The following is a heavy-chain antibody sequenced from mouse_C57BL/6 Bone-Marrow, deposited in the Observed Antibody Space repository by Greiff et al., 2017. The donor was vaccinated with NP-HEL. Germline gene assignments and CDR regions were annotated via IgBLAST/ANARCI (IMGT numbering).Heavy chain of an antibody. D-gene: IGHD2-2*01. V-gene: IGHV1-55*01. Sequence: QVHVKQSGAELVKPGASVKMSCKASGYTFTSYWITWVKQRPGQGLEWIGDIYPGSGSTNYNEKFKSKATLTVDTSSSTAYMQLSSLTSEDSAVYYCAWLRRGGVDYWGQGTTLTVSS. J-gene: IGHJ2*01. CDR3: AWLRRGGVDY. CDR2: IYPGSGST. CDR1: GYTFTSYW.